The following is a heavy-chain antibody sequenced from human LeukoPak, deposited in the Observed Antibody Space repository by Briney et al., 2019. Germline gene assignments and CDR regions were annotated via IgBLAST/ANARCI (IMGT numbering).Heavy chain of an antibody. D-gene: IGHD5-24*01. CDR3: AKGADPLQFDFGVFLYYYYYYMDV. V-gene: IGHV3-43*02. Sequence: TGGSLRLSYAASGFTFDDYAMHWVRPAPGKGLEWVSLISGDGGSTYYAASVKGRFTISRDNIKNSLYLQMNSLRTEDTALYYCAKGADPLQFDFGVFLYYYYYYMDVWGKGTTVTVSS. CDR2: ISGDGGST. J-gene: IGHJ6*03. CDR1: GFTFDDYA.